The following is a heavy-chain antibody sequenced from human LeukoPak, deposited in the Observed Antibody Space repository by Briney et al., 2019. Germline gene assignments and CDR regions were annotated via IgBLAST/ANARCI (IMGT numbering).Heavy chain of an antibody. D-gene: IGHD2-2*01. J-gene: IGHJ3*02. CDR2: ISAYNGNT. CDR3: ARDFKDIVVVPAAYDAFDI. V-gene: IGHV1-18*01. CDR1: GYTFTSYG. Sequence: ASVKVSCKASGYTFTSYGISWVRQAPGQGLERMGWISAYNGNTNYAQKLQGRVTMTTDTSTSTAYMELRGLRSDDTAVYYCARDFKDIVVVPAAYDAFDIWGQGTMVTVSS.